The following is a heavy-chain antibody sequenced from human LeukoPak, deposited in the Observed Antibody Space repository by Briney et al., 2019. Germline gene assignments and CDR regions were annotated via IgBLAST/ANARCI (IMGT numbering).Heavy chain of an antibody. D-gene: IGHD3-3*01. J-gene: IGHJ4*02. CDR2: IKPDGSEK. Sequence: GGSLRLSCAASGFTFSSDWMRWVRQAPGKGLEWVASIKPDGSEKYYVDSVKGRFTISRDNAKNSLYLQMHSLRAEDTAVYYCARVPYYDFWSGYQFDYWGQGTLVTVSS. CDR3: ARVPYYDFWSGYQFDY. V-gene: IGHV3-7*01. CDR1: GFTFSSDW.